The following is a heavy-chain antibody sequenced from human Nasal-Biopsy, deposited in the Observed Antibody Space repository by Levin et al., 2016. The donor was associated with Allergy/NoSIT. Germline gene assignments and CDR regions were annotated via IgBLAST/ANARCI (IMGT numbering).Heavy chain of an antibody. D-gene: IGHD3-16*01. CDR1: GFTFSSYA. CDR2: ISFDGSNK. CDR3: ARDKGSRGFYLDY. Sequence: GGSLRLSCAASGFTFSSYAMHWVRQAPGKGLEWVALISFDGSNKHYSDSVKGQFTVSRDNSKNTLYLQMNSLRPEDTALYYCARDKGSRGFYLDYWGQGILVIVSS. V-gene: IGHV3-30-3*01. J-gene: IGHJ4*02.